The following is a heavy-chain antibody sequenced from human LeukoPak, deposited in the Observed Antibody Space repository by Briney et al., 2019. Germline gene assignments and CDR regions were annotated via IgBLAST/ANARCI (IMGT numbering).Heavy chain of an antibody. CDR1: GYTFTSYG. D-gene: IGHD3-3*01. Sequence: WASVKVSCKASGYTFTSYGISWVRQAPGQGLEWMGWISAYDGNTNYAQKLQGRVTMTTGTSTSTAYMELRSLRSDDTAVYYCARDRYDFWSGYYKPNWFDPWGQGTLVTVSS. CDR2: ISAYDGNT. V-gene: IGHV1-18*01. CDR3: ARDRYDFWSGYYKPNWFDP. J-gene: IGHJ5*02.